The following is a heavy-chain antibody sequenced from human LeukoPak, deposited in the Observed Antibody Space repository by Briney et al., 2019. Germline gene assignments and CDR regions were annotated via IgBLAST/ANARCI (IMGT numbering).Heavy chain of an antibody. D-gene: IGHD1-26*01. CDR3: AKAYSGNYYHAFDI. CDR2: ISGSGATT. V-gene: IGHV3-23*01. J-gene: IGHJ3*02. CDR1: GFTFSTNA. Sequence: GGSLRLSCAVSGFTFSTNAMSWVRQAPGKGLEWVSVISGSGATTYYADSVEGRFTISRDNSKNTLYLQMNSLRAEDTAVYCCAKAYSGNYYHAFDIWGQGTMVTVSS.